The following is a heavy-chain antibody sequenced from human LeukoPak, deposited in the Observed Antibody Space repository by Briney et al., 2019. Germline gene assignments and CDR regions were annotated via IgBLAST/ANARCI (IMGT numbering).Heavy chain of an antibody. V-gene: IGHV4-4*09. D-gene: IGHD3-22*01. Sequence: PSQTLSLTCTVSGGSISGHHWTWIRQPPGKGLEWIGYIYTSGSTNYNPSLKSRVTISVDTSKNQFSLKLSSVTAADTAVYYCARLEQYYYDSSGPIDIWGQGTMVTVSS. CDR1: GGSISGHH. CDR3: ARLEQYYYDSSGPIDI. CDR2: IYTSGST. J-gene: IGHJ3*02.